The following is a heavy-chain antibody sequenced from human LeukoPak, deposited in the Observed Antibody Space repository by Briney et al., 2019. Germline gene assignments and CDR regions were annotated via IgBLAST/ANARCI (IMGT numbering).Heavy chain of an antibody. V-gene: IGHV3-33*01. Sequence: GGSLRLSCAASGFTFSSYGMLWVRQAPGKGLEWVAVIWYDGSNKYYADSVKGRFTISRDSYKNTLYLQMNSLRAEDTAVYYCARWGFGGVIVPFSMDVWGKGTTVTVSS. D-gene: IGHD3-16*02. CDR1: GFTFSSYG. J-gene: IGHJ6*04. CDR2: IWYDGSNK. CDR3: ARWGFGGVIVPFSMDV.